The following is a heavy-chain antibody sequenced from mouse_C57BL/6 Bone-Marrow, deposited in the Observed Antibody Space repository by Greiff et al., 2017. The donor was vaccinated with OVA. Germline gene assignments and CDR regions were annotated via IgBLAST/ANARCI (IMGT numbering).Heavy chain of an antibody. CDR3: ARYSNYVAWFAY. D-gene: IGHD2-5*01. CDR1: GYTFTSYW. CDR2: IYPGSGST. V-gene: IGHV1-55*01. J-gene: IGHJ3*01. Sequence: VKLQQPGAELVKPEASVKMSCKASGYTFTSYWITWVKQRPGQGLEWIGDIYPGSGSTNYNEKFKSKATLTVDTSSSTAYMQLSSLTSDDSAVYYCARYSNYVAWFAYWGQGTLVTVSA.